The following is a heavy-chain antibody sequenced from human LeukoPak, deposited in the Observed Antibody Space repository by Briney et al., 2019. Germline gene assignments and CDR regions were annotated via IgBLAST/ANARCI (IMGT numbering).Heavy chain of an antibody. V-gene: IGHV3-74*01. CDR2: INSDGSTT. J-gene: IGHJ4*02. D-gene: IGHD3-10*02. CDR1: GFTLSSYW. Sequence: PGGSLRLSCAASGFTLSSYWMHWVRHAPGKGLVGVSRINSDGSTTSYADSVKGRFTISRDNAKNTLYLQMNSLRAEDTAVYYCARGTMIGEYWGPGTLVTVSS. CDR3: ARGTMIGEY.